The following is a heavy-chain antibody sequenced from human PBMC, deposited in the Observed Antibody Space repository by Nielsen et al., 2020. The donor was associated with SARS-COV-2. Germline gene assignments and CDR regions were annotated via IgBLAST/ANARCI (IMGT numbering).Heavy chain of an antibody. J-gene: IGHJ6*02. V-gene: IGHV3-7*03. Sequence: GESLKISCAASGFTFSSLWMSWVRQVPGKGLEWVADIKPDGSEKFYVDSVKGRFTISRDNAKNSLYLQMNSLRAEDTALYYCATLSAVAGPSYYYYGMDVWGQGTTVTVSS. CDR3: ATLSAVAGPSYYYYGMDV. CDR1: GFTFSSLW. CDR2: IKPDGSEK. D-gene: IGHD6-19*01.